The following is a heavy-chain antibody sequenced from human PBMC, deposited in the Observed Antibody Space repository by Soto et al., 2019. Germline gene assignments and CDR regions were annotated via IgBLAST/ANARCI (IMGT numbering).Heavy chain of an antibody. CDR1: GGTFSSHS. CDR2: IITLFGTA. V-gene: IGHV1-69*01. Sequence: VQLMQSGAEVKQPGSSVNVSCKASGGTFSSHSINWVRQAPGQGLEWMGGIITLFGTANYAQNFQCRVTSTADQSTSTAYMELNSLRSDDTAVYYCAREVGYGDFSAALLAWGQGTLVTVS. D-gene: IGHD4-17*01. J-gene: IGHJ5*02. CDR3: AREVGYGDFSAALLA.